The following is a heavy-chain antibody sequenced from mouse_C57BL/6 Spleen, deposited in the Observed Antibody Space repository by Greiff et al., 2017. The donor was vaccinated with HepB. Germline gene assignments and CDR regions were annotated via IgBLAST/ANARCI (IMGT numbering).Heavy chain of an antibody. V-gene: IGHV1-4*01. CDR1: GYTFTSYT. CDR2: INPSSGYT. Sequence: VQLQQSGAELARPGASVKLSCKASGYTFTSYTMHWVKQRPGQGLEWIGYINPSSGYTKYNQKFKDKATLTADKSSSTAYMQLSSLTSKDSAGYYCARSCSSEDYWGQGTTLTGSS. J-gene: IGHJ2*01. D-gene: IGHD1-1*01. CDR3: ARSCSSEDY.